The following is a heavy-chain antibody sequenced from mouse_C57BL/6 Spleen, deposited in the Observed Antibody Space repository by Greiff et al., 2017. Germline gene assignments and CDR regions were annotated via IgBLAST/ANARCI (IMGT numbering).Heavy chain of an antibody. J-gene: IGHJ3*01. D-gene: IGHD2-1*01. Sequence: QVQMQQPGAELVRPGTSVKLSCKASGYTFTSYWMHWVKQRPGQGLEWIGVIDPSDSYTNYNQKFKGKATLTVDTSSRTAYMQLSSLTSEDSAVYYCARDYGNYFAYWGQGTLVTVSA. CDR3: ARDYGNYFAY. CDR1: GYTFTSYW. V-gene: IGHV1-59*01. CDR2: IDPSDSYT.